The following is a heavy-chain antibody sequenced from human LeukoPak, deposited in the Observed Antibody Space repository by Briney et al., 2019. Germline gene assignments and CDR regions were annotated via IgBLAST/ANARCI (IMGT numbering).Heavy chain of an antibody. CDR2: IYWNDDK. CDR1: GFSLTTSGVG. D-gene: IGHD1/OR15-1a*01. Sequence: SGPTLVNPTQTLTLTCTFSGFSLTTSGVGVGWIRQTPGKALEWLAVIYWNDDKRYSPSLKTRGAITKDTSKNEVVLTVTNMDPVDTATYYCAHTNEEHWVVAFDYWGQGTLVSVSS. J-gene: IGHJ4*02. V-gene: IGHV2-5*01. CDR3: AHTNEEHWVVAFDY.